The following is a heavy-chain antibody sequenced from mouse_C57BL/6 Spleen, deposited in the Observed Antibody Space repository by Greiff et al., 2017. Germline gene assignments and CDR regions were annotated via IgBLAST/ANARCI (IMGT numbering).Heavy chain of an antibody. D-gene: IGHD1-1*01. Sequence: VQLQQPGAELVMPGASVKLSCKASGYTFTSYWMHWVKQRPGQGLEWIGEIDPSDSYTNYNQKFKGKSTLTVDKSSSTAYMQLSSLTSEDSAVYYCARAYGSGQRWYFDVWGTGTTVTVSS. CDR2: IDPSDSYT. J-gene: IGHJ1*03. CDR3: ARAYGSGQRWYFDV. V-gene: IGHV1-69*01. CDR1: GYTFTSYW.